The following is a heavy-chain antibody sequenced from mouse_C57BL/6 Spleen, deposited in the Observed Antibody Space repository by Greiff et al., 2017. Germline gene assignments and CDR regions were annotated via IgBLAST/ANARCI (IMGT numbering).Heavy chain of an antibody. CDR1: GFTFTSYG. CDR3: AREALYDYDWFAY. J-gene: IGHJ3*01. D-gene: IGHD2-4*01. CDR2: ITSGGSYT. V-gene: IGHV5-6*02. Sequence: DVKLVESGGDLVKPGASLKLSCAASGFTFTSYGMSWVRQTPDKRLEWVATITSGGSYTYYPDSVKGRFTISRDTAKNTRYLQMSSLKSEDTAMYYCAREALYDYDWFAYWGQGTLVTVSA.